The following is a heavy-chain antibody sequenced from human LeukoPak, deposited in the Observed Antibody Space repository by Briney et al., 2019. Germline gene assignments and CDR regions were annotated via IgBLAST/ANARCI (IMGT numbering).Heavy chain of an antibody. D-gene: IGHD1-26*01. Sequence: GGSLRLSCAASGFTVSSNCMSWVRQAPGKGLEWVSLICSGGNTYYADSVKGRFTISRDDSKNTLYLQMNSLRAEDTAVYYCARVRRGALDYWGQGTLVTVSS. CDR3: ARVRRGALDY. CDR2: ICSGGNT. V-gene: IGHV3-53*01. CDR1: GFTVSSNC. J-gene: IGHJ4*02.